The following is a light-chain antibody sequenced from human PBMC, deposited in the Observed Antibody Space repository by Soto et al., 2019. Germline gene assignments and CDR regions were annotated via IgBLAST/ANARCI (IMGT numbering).Light chain of an antibody. CDR2: KAS. CDR1: QSISSR. V-gene: IGKV1-5*03. CDR3: QQYARNPLT. J-gene: IGKJ4*01. Sequence: DIQMTQSPSTLSASVGDRVTISCRASQSISSRLAWYQQKAGKAPKLLIYKASGLQSGVPSRFSGSGSGTEFTLIISSLQPDDFATYYCQQYARNPLTFGGGTKGDI.